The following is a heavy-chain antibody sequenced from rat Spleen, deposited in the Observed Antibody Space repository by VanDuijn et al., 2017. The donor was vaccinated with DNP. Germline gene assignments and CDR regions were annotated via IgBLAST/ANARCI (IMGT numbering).Heavy chain of an antibody. CDR1: GYSFTNYF. Sequence: QVQLQQSGAELAKPGSSVKISCKASGYSFTNYFIPWIKQTPGQGLEYIGYLNPGGGGARYFEKFKGKATFTVDRSSNTAFMELNSPTPDDSAVYFCARDYGYNLYAMDAWGQGTSVTVSS. D-gene: IGHD1-6*01. J-gene: IGHJ4*01. CDR3: ARDYGYNLYAMDA. CDR2: LNPGGGGA. V-gene: IGHV1-43*01.